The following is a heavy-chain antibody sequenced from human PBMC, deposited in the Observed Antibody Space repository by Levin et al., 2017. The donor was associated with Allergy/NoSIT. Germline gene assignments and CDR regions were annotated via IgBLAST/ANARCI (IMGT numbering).Heavy chain of an antibody. Sequence: RSSETLSLTCAVSGDSISRGTYSWSWIRQSPGKGLEWIGYINHSGFTYFNPSLKSRVTISLDRPNNPFSLQIKSVTAADTAVYFCARGPPLASWGQGILVTVSS. J-gene: IGHJ5*01. CDR3: ARGPPLAS. V-gene: IGHV4-30-2*06. CDR2: INHSGFT. CDR1: GDSISRGTYS.